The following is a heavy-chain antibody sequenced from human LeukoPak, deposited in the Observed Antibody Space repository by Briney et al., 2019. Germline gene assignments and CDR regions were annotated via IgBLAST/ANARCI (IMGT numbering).Heavy chain of an antibody. Sequence: PGRSLRLSCAASGFTFSSYGMHWVRQAPGKGLEWVAVISYDGSNKYYADSVKGRFTISRDNSKNTLYLQMNSLRAEDTAVYYCAKGVATITSSGGYYGMDVWGQGTTVTVS. CDR2: ISYDGSNK. CDR1: GFTFSSYG. V-gene: IGHV3-30*18. CDR3: AKGVATITSSGGYYGMDV. J-gene: IGHJ6*02. D-gene: IGHD5-12*01.